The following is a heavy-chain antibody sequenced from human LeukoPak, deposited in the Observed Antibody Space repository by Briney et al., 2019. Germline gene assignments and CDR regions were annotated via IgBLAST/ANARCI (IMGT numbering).Heavy chain of an antibody. V-gene: IGHV1-46*01. Sequence: GASVKVSCKASGYTFTSYYMHWVRQAPGQGLEWMGIINPSGGSTSYAQKFQGRVTMTRDTSISTAYMELSRLRSEDTAVYYCARIGLRGVIISRPLDYWGQGTLVTVSS. J-gene: IGHJ4*02. CDR3: ARIGLRGVIISRPLDY. CDR1: GYTFTSYY. CDR2: INPSGGST. D-gene: IGHD3-16*02.